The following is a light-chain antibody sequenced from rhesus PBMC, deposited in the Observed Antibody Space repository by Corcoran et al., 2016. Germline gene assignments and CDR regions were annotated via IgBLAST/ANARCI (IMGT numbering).Light chain of an antibody. CDR1: QGISSY. CDR3: QQYKSYPYS. V-gene: IGKV1-28*02. J-gene: IGKJ2*01. CDR2: AAT. Sequence: DIQMTQSPSSLSASVGDTVTITCRASQGISSYLNWFQQKPGKAPNLLIYAATPLQSGVPSRFSGIGSGTDFTLTISSLQPEDFATYYCQQYKSYPYSFGQGTKVEIK.